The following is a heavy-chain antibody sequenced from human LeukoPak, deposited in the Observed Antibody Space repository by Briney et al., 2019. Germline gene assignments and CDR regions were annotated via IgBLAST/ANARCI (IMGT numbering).Heavy chain of an antibody. V-gene: IGHV3-48*03. CDR3: ARARPYYYYGMDV. Sequence: GGSLRLSCAASGFTFSSYEMNWVRQAPGKGLEWVSYISSSGSTIYYADSVKGRFTISRDNAKNSLYLQMNSLRAEDTAVYYCARARPYYYYGMDVWGQGTTVPVSS. J-gene: IGHJ6*02. CDR1: GFTFSSYE. CDR2: ISSSGSTI.